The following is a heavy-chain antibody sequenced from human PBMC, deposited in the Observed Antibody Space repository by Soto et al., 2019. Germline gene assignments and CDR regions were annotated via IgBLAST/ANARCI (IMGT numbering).Heavy chain of an antibody. D-gene: IGHD2-21*02. Sequence: GGSLRLSCAASGFTFSSYEMNWVRQAPGKGLEWVSYISSSGSTIYYADSVKGRFTISRDNAKNSLYLQMNSLRAEDTAVYYCARDGVVVVTALRWYYYGMDVWGQGTTVTVSS. CDR2: ISSSGSTI. CDR3: ARDGVVVVTALRWYYYGMDV. CDR1: GFTFSSYE. V-gene: IGHV3-48*03. J-gene: IGHJ6*02.